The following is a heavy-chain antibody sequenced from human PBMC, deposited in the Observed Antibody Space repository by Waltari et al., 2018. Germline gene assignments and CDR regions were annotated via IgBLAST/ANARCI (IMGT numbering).Heavy chain of an antibody. CDR2: VYYSGKT. V-gene: IGHV4-59*01. CDR3: ARGSDSHDFWYFDL. CDR1: GGSISSDY. J-gene: IGHJ2*01. D-gene: IGHD1-1*01. Sequence: QVQLQESGPGLVKPSETLSLTCTVSGGSISSDYWSWIRQPPGKGLEWIGYVYYSGKTEYNPSLKSRVTISVATSKNQFSLKMTSVTTADTAVYFWARGSDSHDFWYFDLWGRGTLVTVSS.